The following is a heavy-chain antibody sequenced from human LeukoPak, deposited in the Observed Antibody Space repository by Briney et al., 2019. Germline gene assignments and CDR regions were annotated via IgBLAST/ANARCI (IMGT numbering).Heavy chain of an antibody. D-gene: IGHD4-11*01. CDR1: GFTFSSYW. V-gene: IGHV3-7*01. CDR3: ARDQYSNYAY. CDR2: IKQDGSDK. Sequence: GGSLRLSCAASGFTFSSYWMTRVRQAPGKGLEWVATIKQDGSDKYYVDSVKGRFTISRDNAKNSLYLQMSSLRAEDTAVYYCARDQYSNYAYWGQGTLVTVSS. J-gene: IGHJ4*02.